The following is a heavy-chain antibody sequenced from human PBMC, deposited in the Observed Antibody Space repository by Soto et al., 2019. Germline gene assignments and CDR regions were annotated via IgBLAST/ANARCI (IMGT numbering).Heavy chain of an antibody. V-gene: IGHV3-23*01. CDR3: AKDLGYSSSWPNDAFDI. J-gene: IGHJ3*02. D-gene: IGHD6-13*01. Sequence: GGSLRLSCAASGFSFSHYWMHWVRQAPGKGLEWVSAISGSGGSTYYADSVKGRFTISRDNSKNTLYLQMNSLRAEDTAVYYCAKDLGYSSSWPNDAFDIWGQGTVVTVSS. CDR2: ISGSGGST. CDR1: GFSFSHYW.